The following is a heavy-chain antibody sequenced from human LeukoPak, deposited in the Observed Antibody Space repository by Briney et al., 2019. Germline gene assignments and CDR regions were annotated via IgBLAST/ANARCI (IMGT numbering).Heavy chain of an antibody. CDR3: ARDLLKYYYDSSGYLKYYYYYMDV. D-gene: IGHD3-22*01. CDR1: GGSISSSSYY. Sequence: SETLSLTCTVSGGSISSSSYYWGWIRQPPGKGLEWIGEINHSGSTNYNPSLKSRVTISVDTPKNQFSLKLSSVTAADTAVYYCARDLLKYYYDSSGYLKYYYYYMDVWGKGTTVTVSS. V-gene: IGHV4-39*07. CDR2: INHSGST. J-gene: IGHJ6*03.